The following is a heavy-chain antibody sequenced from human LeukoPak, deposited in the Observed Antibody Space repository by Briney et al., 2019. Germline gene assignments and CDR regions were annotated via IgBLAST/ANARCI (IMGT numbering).Heavy chain of an antibody. D-gene: IGHD5-18*01. J-gene: IGHJ5*02. Sequence: PSETLSLTCAVSGDSISSDGYAWNWIRQPPGKGLEWIGYIYYSGSTNYNPSLKSRVTISVDTSKNQFSLKLSSVTAADTAVYYCARGGYSYDNWFDPWGQGTLVTVSS. CDR3: ARGGYSYDNWFDP. CDR2: IYYSGST. CDR1: GDSISSDGYA. V-gene: IGHV4-61*08.